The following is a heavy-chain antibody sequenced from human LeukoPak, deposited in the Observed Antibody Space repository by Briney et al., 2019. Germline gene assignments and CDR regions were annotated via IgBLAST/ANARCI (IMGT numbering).Heavy chain of an antibody. CDR1: GFTFSSYS. CDR2: ISSSSSTI. CDR3: AKEYGSGSYRRLYYFDY. D-gene: IGHD3-10*01. Sequence: GGSLRLSCAASGFTFSSYSMNWVRQAPGKGLEWVSYISSSSSTIYYADSVKGRFTISRDNAKNSLYLQMNSLRAEDTALYYCAKEYGSGSYRRLYYFDYWGQGSLVTVSS. J-gene: IGHJ4*02. V-gene: IGHV3-48*01.